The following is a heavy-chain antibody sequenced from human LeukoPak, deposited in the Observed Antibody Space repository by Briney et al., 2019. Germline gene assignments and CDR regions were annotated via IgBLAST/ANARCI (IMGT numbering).Heavy chain of an antibody. CDR2: ISGSGDTA. Sequence: GGSLRLSCAASGFTFSNYAMSWVRQAPGKGLEWVSSISGSGDTAYYADSVKGRFTISRDNSKNTLYLQMNSLRAEDTAVYYCAKAKTQAMVLPGNYWGQGTLVTVSS. J-gene: IGHJ4*02. CDR3: AKAKTQAMVLPGNY. V-gene: IGHV3-23*01. CDR1: GFTFSNYA. D-gene: IGHD5-18*01.